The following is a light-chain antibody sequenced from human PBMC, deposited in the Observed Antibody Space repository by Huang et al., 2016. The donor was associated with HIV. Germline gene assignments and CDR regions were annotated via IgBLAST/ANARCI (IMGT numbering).Light chain of an antibody. V-gene: IGKV1-6*01. CDR3: LQDYNYPFT. J-gene: IGKJ2*01. CDR1: QFISND. Sequence: AIQMTQSPSSLSASVGDRVTITCRARQFISNDLGWYQQKPGQVHTLLIYAASNLQSVVPSIFRGSGSGTDFPLTIRCLPPEDFATYYCLQDYNYPFTFGQGTKLEIK. CDR2: AAS.